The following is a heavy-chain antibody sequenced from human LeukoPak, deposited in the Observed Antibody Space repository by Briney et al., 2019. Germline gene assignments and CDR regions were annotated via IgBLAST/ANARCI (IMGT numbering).Heavy chain of an antibody. CDR2: IDWDGDK. J-gene: IGHJ4*02. D-gene: IGHD1-26*01. CDR3: ARIRSGTYFFDY. V-gene: IGHV2-70*11. Sequence: SGPTLVNPTQTLTLTCTLSGFSLGTSGMCVNWIRQPPGKALEWLARIDWDGDKHYSKSLKTRLTISKDTSKNQVVLTMTNMDPIDTATYYCARIRSGTYFFDYWGQGTLVTVSS. CDR1: GFSLGTSGMC.